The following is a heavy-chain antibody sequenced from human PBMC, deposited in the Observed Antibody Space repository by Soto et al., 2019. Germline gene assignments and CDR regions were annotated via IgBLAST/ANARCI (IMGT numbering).Heavy chain of an antibody. J-gene: IGHJ4*02. CDR1: GFTFTSSA. V-gene: IGHV1-58*01. CDR3: AADGIAVAGSPFDY. Sequence: SVKVSCKASGFTFTSSAVQWVRQARGQRLEWIGWIVVGSGNTNYAQKFQERVTITRDMSTSTAYMELSSLRSEDAAVYYCAADGIAVAGSPFDYWGQGTLVTVSS. D-gene: IGHD6-19*01. CDR2: IVVGSGNT.